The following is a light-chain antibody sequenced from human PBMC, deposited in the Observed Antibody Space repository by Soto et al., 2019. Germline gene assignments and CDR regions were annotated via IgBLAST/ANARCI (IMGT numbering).Light chain of an antibody. V-gene: IGLV2-11*01. CDR3: CSYAGSNTFYF. Sequence: QSVLTQPRSVSGSRGQSVTISCTGTTSDVGAYNSVSWYQHQPGKVPNLLIYDVTKRPSGVPDRFSGSKSGNTASLTISGLQADDEADYFCCSYAGSNTFYFFGTGTKVTVL. CDR2: DVT. CDR1: TSDVGAYNS. J-gene: IGLJ1*01.